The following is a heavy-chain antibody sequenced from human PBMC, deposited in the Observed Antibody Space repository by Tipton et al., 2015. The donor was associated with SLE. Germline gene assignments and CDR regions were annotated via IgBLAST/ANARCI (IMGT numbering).Heavy chain of an antibody. CDR1: GFTVSSNY. D-gene: IGHD2-2*01. Sequence: SLRLSCAASGFTVSSNYMSWVRQAPGKGLEWVSVIYSGGSTYYADSVKGRFTISRDNAKNSLYLQINSLRAEDTALYYCAKAGCSSTSCYPEYFQLWGQGLLLTVSS. J-gene: IGHJ1*01. CDR3: AKAGCSSTSCYPEYFQL. CDR2: IYSGGST. V-gene: IGHV3-53*05.